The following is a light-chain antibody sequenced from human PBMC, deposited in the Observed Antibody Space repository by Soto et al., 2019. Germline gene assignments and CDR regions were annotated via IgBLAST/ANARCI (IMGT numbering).Light chain of an antibody. CDR2: GAS. CDR1: QSVSSTY. CDR3: QQYGSSPIT. V-gene: IGKV3-20*01. J-gene: IGKJ5*01. Sequence: DIVMTQSPDSLAVSLGERATLSVRASQSVSSTYLAWYQQKPGQAPRLLIYGASSRATGIPDRFSGSGSGTDCTLTISRLEPEDVAVYYCQQYGSSPITLGQGTRLEIK.